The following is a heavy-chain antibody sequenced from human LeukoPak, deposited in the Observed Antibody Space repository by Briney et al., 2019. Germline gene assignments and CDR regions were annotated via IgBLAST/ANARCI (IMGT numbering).Heavy chain of an antibody. CDR2: ISSDGHNQ. D-gene: IGHD6-19*01. CDR1: GFNFSSWA. Sequence: GTSLRLSCAASGFNFSSWAMHWVRQAPGKGLEWVAIISSDGHNQYYANSVKGRFTISRDNAKNSLYLQMNSLRAEDTAVYYCARESRGYSSGWGNYWGQGTLVTVSS. V-gene: IGHV3-30*04. CDR3: ARESRGYSSGWGNY. J-gene: IGHJ4*02.